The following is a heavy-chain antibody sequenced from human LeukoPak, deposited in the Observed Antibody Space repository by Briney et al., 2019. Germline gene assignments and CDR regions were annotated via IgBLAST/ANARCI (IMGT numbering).Heavy chain of an antibody. D-gene: IGHD2-15*01. J-gene: IGHJ4*02. CDR3: ARQSYCSGGSCYRVVDY. V-gene: IGHV4-59*08. Sequence: SETLSLTCTVSGGSISSYYWSWIRQPPGKGLEWIGYIYYSGSTNYNPSLKSRVTISVDTSKNQFSLKLSSVTAADTAVYYCARQSYCSGGSCYRVVDYWGQGTLVTVSS. CDR1: GGSISSYY. CDR2: IYYSGST.